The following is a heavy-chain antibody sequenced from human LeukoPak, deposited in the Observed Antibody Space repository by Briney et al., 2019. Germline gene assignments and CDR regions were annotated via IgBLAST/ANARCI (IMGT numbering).Heavy chain of an antibody. CDR3: AKDGPLAYSSSWYSFDY. CDR2: NSGSGGGT. CDR1: GVAFSSYA. V-gene: IGHV3-23*01. J-gene: IGHJ4*02. D-gene: IGHD6-13*01. Sequence: GGCLSLSCAASGVAFSSYAMSCVPHAPRRGLWCVLGNSGSGGGTSYTDSVKVRFTNSRDNSKTTLYLQMNSLRAEDTAVYSCAKDGPLAYSSSWYSFDYWGQGTLVTVSS.